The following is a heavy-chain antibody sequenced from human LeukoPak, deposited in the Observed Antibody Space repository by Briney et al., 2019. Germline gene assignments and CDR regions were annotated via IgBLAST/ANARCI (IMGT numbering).Heavy chain of an antibody. D-gene: IGHD2-2*01. CDR1: GFTFSSYS. J-gene: IGHJ4*02. V-gene: IGHV3-21*01. CDR3: ARVLRYCSSTSCQEEDY. Sequence: GGSLRLSCAASGFTFSSYSMNWVRQAPGKGLEWVLSISSSSSYIYYADSVKGRFTISRDNAKNSLYLQMNSLRAEDTAVYYCARVLRYCSSTSCQEEDYWGQGTLVTVSS. CDR2: ISSSSSYI.